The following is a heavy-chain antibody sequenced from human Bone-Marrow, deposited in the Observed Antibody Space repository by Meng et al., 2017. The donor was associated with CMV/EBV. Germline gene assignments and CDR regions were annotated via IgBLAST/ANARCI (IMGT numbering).Heavy chain of an antibody. CDR3: ARGPKRVRGVVVLYYFDY. V-gene: IGHV1-69*10. Sequence: SVKVSCKASGGTFSSYTISWVRQAPGQGLEWMGGIIPILGIANYAQKFQGRVTITADKSTSTAYMELSSLRSEDTAVYYCARGPKRVRGVVVLYYFDYWGQGTLVTVSS. J-gene: IGHJ4*02. CDR2: IIPILGIA. D-gene: IGHD3-10*01. CDR1: GGTFSSYT.